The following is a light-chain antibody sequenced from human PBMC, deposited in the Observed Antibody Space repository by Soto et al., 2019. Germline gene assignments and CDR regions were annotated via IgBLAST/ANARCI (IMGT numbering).Light chain of an antibody. CDR3: TSDTTRSATVI. J-gene: IGLJ2*01. CDR1: NSDVGAYPY. CDR2: EIP. Sequence: QSALTQPASVSGSPGQTITISCTGTNSDVGAYPYVSWYQQLPGNAPKLLIYEIPDRPSGVADRFSGSKSGNTASLTIAAHDADDAAFYYYTSDTTRSATVIFGGGTKLTVL. V-gene: IGLV2-14*03.